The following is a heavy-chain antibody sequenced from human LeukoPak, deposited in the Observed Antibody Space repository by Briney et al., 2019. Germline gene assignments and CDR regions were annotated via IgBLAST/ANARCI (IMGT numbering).Heavy chain of an antibody. CDR1: GFTFSSYS. CDR3: AKDAAAAGSAYYFEY. CDR2: LSDGKEIP. J-gene: IGHJ4*02. Sequence: GGSLRLSCLASGFTFSSYSMSWVRQAPGKGLEWVSALSDGKEIPYYADSVKGRFTISRDNSKNTLYLQMNSLRADDTAIYYCAKDAAAAGSAYYFEYWGQGTLVTVSS. D-gene: IGHD6-13*01. V-gene: IGHV3-23*01.